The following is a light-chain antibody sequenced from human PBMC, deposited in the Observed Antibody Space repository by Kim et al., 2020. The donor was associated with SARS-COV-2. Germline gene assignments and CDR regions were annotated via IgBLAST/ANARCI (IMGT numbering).Light chain of an antibody. V-gene: IGLV2-8*01. CDR1: NSDVGNYNY. J-gene: IGLJ2*01. CDR3: SSYAGSNNEV. Sequence: QSVLTQPPSASGSPGQSVTISCTGTNSDVGNYNYVSWYQQHPGKAPKLIIYEVSKRPSGVPDRFSGSKSGNTASLTVSGLQAEDEADYYCSSYAGSNNEVFGGGTQLTVL. CDR2: EVS.